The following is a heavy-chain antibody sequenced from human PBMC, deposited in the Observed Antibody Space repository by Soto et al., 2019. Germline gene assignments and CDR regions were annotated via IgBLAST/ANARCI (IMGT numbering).Heavy chain of an antibody. J-gene: IGHJ4*02. CDR2: IYYSGTT. D-gene: IGHD6-13*01. Sequence: SETLSLTCTVSGDSISTYYWSWIRQPPGKGLEWIAYIYYSGTTNYNPSLKSRVTMSVDTSKNQFSLELSSVTAADTAVYYCARNRDRSSWYFDFWGQGTLVTVSS. V-gene: IGHV4-59*08. CDR1: GDSISTYY. CDR3: ARNRDRSSWYFDF.